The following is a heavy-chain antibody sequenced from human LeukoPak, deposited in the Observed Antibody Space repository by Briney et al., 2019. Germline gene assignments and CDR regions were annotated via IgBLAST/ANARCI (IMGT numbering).Heavy chain of an antibody. CDR3: ARDSSAMLRGYSDY. CDR2: IDATGDTI. Sequence: GGSLRLSCAASGFTFSSYEFNWVRQAPGKGLQWISYIDATGDTIFYSDSVRGRFTISRDNIRNSLFLQMNSLRAEDTAVYYCARDSSAMLRGYSDYWGLGTLVTVSS. V-gene: IGHV3-48*03. CDR1: GFTFSSYE. J-gene: IGHJ4*02. D-gene: IGHD3-10*01.